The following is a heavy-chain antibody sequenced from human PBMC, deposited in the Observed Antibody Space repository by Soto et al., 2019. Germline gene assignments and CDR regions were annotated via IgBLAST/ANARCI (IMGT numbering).Heavy chain of an antibody. D-gene: IGHD1-26*01. V-gene: IGHV3-74*01. CDR2: INTDGSST. CDR3: ARDGGAAFDY. CDR1: GFTFSSYW. Sequence: EVQLVESRGGLAQPGGSLRLSCAASGFTFSSYWMHWVRQAPGKGLVWVSRINTDGSSTTYADSVKGRFTVSRDNAKNTLYLQMISLRVEDTAVYYCARDGGAAFDYWGQGTVVTVSS. J-gene: IGHJ4*02.